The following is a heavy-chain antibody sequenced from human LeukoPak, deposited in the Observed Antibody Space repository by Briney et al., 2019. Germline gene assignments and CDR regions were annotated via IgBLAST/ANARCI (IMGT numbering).Heavy chain of an antibody. V-gene: IGHV1-8*01. J-gene: IGHJ4*02. CDR2: MNPNSGNT. CDR1: GYTFTKYG. D-gene: IGHD5-18*01. Sequence: ASVKVSCKASGYTFTKYGITWVRQAPGQGLEWMGWMNPNSGNTGYAQKFQGRVTMTRNTSISTAYMELSSLRSEDTAVYYCARGDTAMAPFDYWGQGTLVTVSS. CDR3: ARGDTAMAPFDY.